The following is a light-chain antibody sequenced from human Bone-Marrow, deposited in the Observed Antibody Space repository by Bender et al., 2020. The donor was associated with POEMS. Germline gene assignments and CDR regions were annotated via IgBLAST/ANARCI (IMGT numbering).Light chain of an antibody. CDR3: AAWDDSLSGFVV. Sequence: QSVLTQPPSASGTPGQRVTISCSGSSSNIGTNPVNWYQQLPGTAPKLLIYINNQRPSGVPDRFSGSKSGTSASLAISGLQSEDEADYYCAAWDDSLSGFVVFGGGTKLTVL. CDR1: SSNIGTNP. V-gene: IGLV1-44*01. J-gene: IGLJ2*01. CDR2: INN.